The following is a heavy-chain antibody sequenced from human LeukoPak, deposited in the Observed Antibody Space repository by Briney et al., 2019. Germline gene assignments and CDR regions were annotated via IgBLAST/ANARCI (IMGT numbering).Heavy chain of an antibody. CDR3: ARDKDPYSSSLSW. Sequence: ASVKVSCKASGGTFSSYAISWVRQAPGQGLEWMGIINPSGGSTSYAQKFQGRVTMTRDTSTSTVYMELSSLRSEDTAVYYCARDKDPYSSSLSWWGQGTLVTVSS. J-gene: IGHJ4*02. D-gene: IGHD6-13*01. CDR2: INPSGGST. CDR1: GGTFSSYA. V-gene: IGHV1-46*01.